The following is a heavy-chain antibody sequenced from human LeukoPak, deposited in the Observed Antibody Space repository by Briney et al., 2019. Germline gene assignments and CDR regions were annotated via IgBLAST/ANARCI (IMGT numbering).Heavy chain of an antibody. CDR1: GFTFDDYA. D-gene: IGHD1-26*01. Sequence: GGSLRLSCAASGFTFDDYAMHWVRQAPGKGLEWVSGISWNSGSIGYADSVKGRFTISRDNAKNSLYLQMNSLRAEDTALYYCAKGLVGATVFYDYWAREPWSPSPQ. CDR3: AKGLVGATVFYDY. CDR2: ISWNSGSI. J-gene: IGHJ4*02. V-gene: IGHV3-9*01.